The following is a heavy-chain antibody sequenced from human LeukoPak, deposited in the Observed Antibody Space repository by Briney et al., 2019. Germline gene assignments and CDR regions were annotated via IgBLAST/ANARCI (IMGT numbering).Heavy chain of an antibody. CDR1: GFTVSSNY. D-gene: IGHD5-18*01. CDR2: IYSGGST. CDR3: AARDTAMEADY. V-gene: IGHV3-53*01. J-gene: IGHJ4*02. Sequence: PGGSLRLSCAASGFTVSSNYMSWVRQAPGKGLEWVSVIYSGGSTYYADSVKGRFTISRDNSKNTLYLQMNSLRAEDTAVYYCAARDTAMEADYWGQGTLVTVSS.